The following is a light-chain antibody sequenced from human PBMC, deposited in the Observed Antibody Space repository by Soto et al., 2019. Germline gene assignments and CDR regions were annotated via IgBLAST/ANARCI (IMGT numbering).Light chain of an antibody. Sequence: QSVLTQPASVSGSPGQSITISCTGTSSDVGSYNLVSWYQQYPGKAPKLMIYEVSYRPSGVSNRFSGSKSGNTALLTISGVQAEGEGDYYCRLFTTSRTRVFGTGTKLTVL. J-gene: IGLJ1*01. CDR3: RLFTTSRTRV. CDR1: SSDVGSYNL. V-gene: IGLV2-14*02. CDR2: EVS.